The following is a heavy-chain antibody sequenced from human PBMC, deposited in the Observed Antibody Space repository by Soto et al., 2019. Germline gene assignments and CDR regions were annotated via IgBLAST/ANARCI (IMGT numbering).Heavy chain of an antibody. CDR2: IYYSGST. Sequence: SETLSLTCTVSGGSISSGGYYWSWIRQHPGKGLEWIGYIYYSGSTYYNPSLKSRVTISVDTSKNQFSLKLSSVTAADTAVYYCARDTRPGTFDYWGQGTLVTVSS. CDR3: ARDTRPGTFDY. D-gene: IGHD2-15*01. J-gene: IGHJ4*02. V-gene: IGHV4-31*03. CDR1: GGSISSGGYY.